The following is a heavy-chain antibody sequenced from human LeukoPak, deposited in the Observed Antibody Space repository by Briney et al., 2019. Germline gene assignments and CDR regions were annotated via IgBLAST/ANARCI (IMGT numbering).Heavy chain of an antibody. CDR3: AREEPDRYYYYMDV. Sequence: GGSLRLSCAASGFTFSDYYMSWIRQAPGKGLEWVSYISSSGSTIYYADSVKGRFTISRDNAKNSLYPQMNSLRAEDTAVYYCAREEPDRYYYYMDVWGKGTTVTVSS. CDR2: ISSSGSTI. J-gene: IGHJ6*03. CDR1: GFTFSDYY. D-gene: IGHD1-14*01. V-gene: IGHV3-11*04.